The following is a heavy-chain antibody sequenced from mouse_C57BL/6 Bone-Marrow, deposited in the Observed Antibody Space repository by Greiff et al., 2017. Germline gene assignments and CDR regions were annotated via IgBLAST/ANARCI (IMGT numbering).Heavy chain of an antibody. V-gene: IGHV5-17*01. Sequence: EVMLVESGGGLVKPGGSLKLSCAASGFTFSDYGMHWVRQAPEKGLEWVAYISSGSSTIYYADTVKGRFTISRDNAKNTLFRQMTSLRSEDTAMYYCAIPSLRRIYWFAYWGRGTLVTVTA. J-gene: IGHJ3*01. CDR3: AIPSLRRIYWFAY. D-gene: IGHD1-1*01. CDR1: GFTFSDYG. CDR2: ISSGSSTI.